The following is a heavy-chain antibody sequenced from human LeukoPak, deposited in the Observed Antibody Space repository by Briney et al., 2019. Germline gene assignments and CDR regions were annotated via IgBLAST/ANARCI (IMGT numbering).Heavy chain of an antibody. J-gene: IGHJ5*02. Sequence: PGGSLRLSCEASGFTFSSFAMNWVRQAPGKGLEWLSVISGNGGGTYYAESVKGRFTISRDNSKNTLYLQMNSLRVEDTAVYYCAKESSWGTVVTPGGPSAWGQGTLVTVSS. CDR1: GFTFSSFA. CDR3: AKESSWGTVVTPGGPSA. CDR2: ISGNGGGT. V-gene: IGHV3-23*01. D-gene: IGHD4-23*01.